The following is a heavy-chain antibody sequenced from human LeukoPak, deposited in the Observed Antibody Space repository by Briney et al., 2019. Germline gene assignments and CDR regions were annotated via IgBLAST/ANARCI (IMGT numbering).Heavy chain of an antibody. Sequence: GASVKVSCTASGGTFSSYAISWVRQAPGQGLEWMGGIIPIFGTANYAQKFQGRVTITADESTSTAYMELSSLRSEDTAVYYCARDSYGYLVGGFDYWGQGTLVTVSS. CDR1: GGTFSSYA. D-gene: IGHD5-18*01. CDR3: ARDSYGYLVGGFDY. CDR2: IIPIFGTA. V-gene: IGHV1-69*13. J-gene: IGHJ4*02.